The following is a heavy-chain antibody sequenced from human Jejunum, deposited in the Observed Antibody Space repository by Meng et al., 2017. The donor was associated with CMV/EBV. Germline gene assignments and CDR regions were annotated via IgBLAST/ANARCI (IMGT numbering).Heavy chain of an antibody. CDR3: AKSLVDTAMDLDY. CDR2: IRGSDDKT. CDR1: GFTFSSFA. J-gene: IGHJ4*02. V-gene: IGHV3-23*01. D-gene: IGHD5-18*01. Sequence: SGFTFSSFAMTWVRQAPGKGLEWVSTIRGSDDKTYYSDSVRGRFTISRDNSKNTLYLQMNSLRAEDTAVYYCAKSLVDTAMDLDYWGQGMLVTVS.